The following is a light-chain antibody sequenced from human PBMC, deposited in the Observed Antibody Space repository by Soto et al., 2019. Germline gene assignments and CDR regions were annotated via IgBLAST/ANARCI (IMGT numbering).Light chain of an antibody. CDR2: ATS. CDR1: QTIGSW. Sequence: IPLPQSPSTLSASLGDIFSFTCRASQTIGSWLAWYQQKPGKAPKRLIYATSSLQSGVPSRFSGSGSGTEFTLTISSLQPDAFATYYCQQYNSYSLTFGGGTKVDIK. J-gene: IGKJ4*01. CDR3: QQYNSYSLT. V-gene: IGKV1-5*01.